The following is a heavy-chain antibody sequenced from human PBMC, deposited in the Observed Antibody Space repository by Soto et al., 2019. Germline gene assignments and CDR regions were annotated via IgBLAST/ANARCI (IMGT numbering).Heavy chain of an antibody. CDR1: GFTFSSYG. Sequence: QVQLVESGGGVVQPGRSLRLSCAASGFTFSSYGMHWVRQAPGKGLEWVAVIWYDGSNKYYADSVKGRFTISRDNSKNTLYLQMNSLRAEDTAVYYCARDMSSGWYVGWFDPWGQGTLVTVSS. D-gene: IGHD6-19*01. CDR2: IWYDGSNK. V-gene: IGHV3-33*01. CDR3: ARDMSSGWYVGWFDP. J-gene: IGHJ5*02.